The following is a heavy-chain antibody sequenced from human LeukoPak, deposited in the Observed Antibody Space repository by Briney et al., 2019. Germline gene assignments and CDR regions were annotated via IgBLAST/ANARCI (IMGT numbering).Heavy chain of an antibody. CDR2: IIPILGIA. J-gene: IGHJ6*02. V-gene: IGHV1-69*04. CDR1: GGTFSSYA. Sequence: GSSVKVSCKASGGTFSSYAISWVRQAPGQGLEWMGRIIPILGIANYAQKFQGRVTITADKSTSTAYMELSSLRSEDTAVYYCARGSITIFGVVTAKYGMDVWGQGTTVTVSS. CDR3: ARGSITIFGVVTAKYGMDV. D-gene: IGHD3-3*01.